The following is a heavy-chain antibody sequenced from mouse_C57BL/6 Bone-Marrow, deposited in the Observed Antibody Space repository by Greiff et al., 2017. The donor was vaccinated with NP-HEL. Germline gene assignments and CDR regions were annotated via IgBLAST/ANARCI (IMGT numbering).Heavy chain of an antibody. J-gene: IGHJ3*01. CDR3: ARRITTVVANDWFAY. CDR1: GYTFTSYW. V-gene: IGHV1-69*01. D-gene: IGHD1-1*01. CDR2: IDPSDSYT. Sequence: VQLQQPGAELVMPGASVKLSCKASGYTFTSYWMHWVKQRPGQGLEWIGEIDPSDSYTNYNQKFKGKSTLTVDKSSSTAYMQHSSLTSEDSAVYYCARRITTVVANDWFAYWGQGTMVTVSA.